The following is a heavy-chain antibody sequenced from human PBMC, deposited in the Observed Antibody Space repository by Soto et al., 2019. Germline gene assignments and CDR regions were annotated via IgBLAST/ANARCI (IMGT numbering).Heavy chain of an antibody. V-gene: IGHV1-46*03. CDR3: ARDQYYNSGSYYRSFFADY. Sequence: ASVKVSCKASGYTFTSHYMHWVRQAPGQGLEWMGIIYPSGGTTSYAQKFQGRVTMTRDTSTTTVYMELSSLRSEDTAVYYCARDQYYNSGSYYRSFFADYWGQGTLVTVS. CDR2: IYPSGGTT. CDR1: GYTFTSHY. D-gene: IGHD3-10*01. J-gene: IGHJ4*02.